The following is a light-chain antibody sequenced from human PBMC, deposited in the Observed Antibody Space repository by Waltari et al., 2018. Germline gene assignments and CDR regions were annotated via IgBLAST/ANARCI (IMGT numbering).Light chain of an antibody. Sequence: DIQMTQSPSSLSAFVGYRVNISCRARQGIRNSVDWLKQKPGKAPKALMYGASTLHSGVPSRFSGSGFGTDFTLTISGLQPEDLATYYCLQYDSYPRTFGQGTKVEIK. CDR3: LQYDSYPRT. V-gene: IGKV1-16*01. J-gene: IGKJ1*01. CDR1: QGIRNS. CDR2: GAS.